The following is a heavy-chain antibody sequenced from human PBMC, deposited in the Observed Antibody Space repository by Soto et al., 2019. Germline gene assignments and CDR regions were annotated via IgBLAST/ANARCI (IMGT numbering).Heavy chain of an antibody. Sequence: GGSLRLSCAASGFTFSSYGMHWVRQAPGKGLKWVAVISYDGSNKYYADSVKGRFTISRDNSKNTLYLQMNSLRAEDTAVYYCAKDFVSYDILTGYSFDYWGQGTLVTVS. J-gene: IGHJ4*02. CDR1: GFTFSSYG. D-gene: IGHD3-9*01. V-gene: IGHV3-30*18. CDR3: AKDFVSYDILTGYSFDY. CDR2: ISYDGSNK.